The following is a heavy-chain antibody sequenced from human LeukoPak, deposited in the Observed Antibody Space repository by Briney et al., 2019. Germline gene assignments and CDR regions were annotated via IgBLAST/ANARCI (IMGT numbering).Heavy chain of an antibody. CDR2: ISAYHGDT. J-gene: IGHJ4*02. D-gene: IGHD3-10*01. CDR1: GYIFTSHG. Sequence: ASVKVSCKASGYIFTSHGFTWVRQAPGQGNEWMGWISAYHGDTHYAPNLQDRVTMTTDTSTSTAYMELRSLRSDDTAVYYCARGYNTTWTEGDYFDFWSQGTQVTVSS. V-gene: IGHV1-18*01. CDR3: ARGYNTTWTEGDYFDF.